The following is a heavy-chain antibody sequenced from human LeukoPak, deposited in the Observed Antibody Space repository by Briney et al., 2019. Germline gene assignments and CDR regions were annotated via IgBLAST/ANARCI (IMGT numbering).Heavy chain of an antibody. V-gene: IGHV1-18*01. J-gene: IGHJ6*02. D-gene: IGHD2-2*01. CDR1: GYTFTSYG. CDR2: ISAYNGNT. CDR3: ARIDIVVVPRRKNYYYCGMDV. Sequence: ASVKVSCKASGYTFTSYGISWVRQAPGQGLEWMGWISAYNGNTNYAQKLQGRVTMTTDTSTSTAYMELRSLRSDDTAVYYCARIDIVVVPRRKNYYYCGMDVWGQGTTVTVSS.